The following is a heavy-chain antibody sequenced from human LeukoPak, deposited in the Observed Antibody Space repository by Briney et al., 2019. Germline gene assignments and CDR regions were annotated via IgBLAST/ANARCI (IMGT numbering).Heavy chain of an antibody. V-gene: IGHV4-34*01. J-gene: IGHJ4*02. CDR2: INHSGST. D-gene: IGHD2-2*01. Sequence: PSETLSLTCAVYGGSFSGYYWSWIRQPPGKGLEWIGEINHSGSTNYNPSLKSRVTISVDTSKNQFSLKLSSVTAADTAVYYCAGSSNPSTHFDYWGQGTLVTVSS. CDR3: AGSSNPSTHFDY. CDR1: GGSFSGYY.